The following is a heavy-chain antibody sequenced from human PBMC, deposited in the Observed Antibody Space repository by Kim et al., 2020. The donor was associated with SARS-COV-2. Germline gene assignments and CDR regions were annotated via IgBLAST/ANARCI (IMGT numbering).Heavy chain of an antibody. D-gene: IGHD6-6*01. V-gene: IGHV1-46*01. CDR1: GYTFTSYY. CDR2: INPSGGST. CDR3: AREVGSSSPSYYYGMDV. J-gene: IGHJ6*02. Sequence: ASVKVSCKASGYTFTSYYMHWVRQAPGQGLEWMGIINPSGGSTSYAQKFQGRVTMTRDTSTSTVYMELSSLRSEDTAVYYCAREVGSSSPSYYYGMDVWGQGTTVTVSS.